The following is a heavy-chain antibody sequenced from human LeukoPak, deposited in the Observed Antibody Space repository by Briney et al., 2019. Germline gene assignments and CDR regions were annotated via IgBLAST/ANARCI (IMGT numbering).Heavy chain of an antibody. D-gene: IGHD2-2*01. Sequence: SVKVSCKASGGTFSSYAISWVRQAPGQGLEWMGGIIPIFGTANYAQKFQGRVTITADESTSTAYMELSSLRSEDTAVYYCARWALVPATFDYWGQGTLVTVSS. V-gene: IGHV1-69*13. J-gene: IGHJ4*02. CDR1: GGTFSSYA. CDR3: ARWALVPATFDY. CDR2: IIPIFGTA.